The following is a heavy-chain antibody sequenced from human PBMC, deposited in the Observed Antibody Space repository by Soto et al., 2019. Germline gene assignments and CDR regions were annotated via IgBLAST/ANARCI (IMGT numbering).Heavy chain of an antibody. CDR2: IYYSGST. CDR1: GGSISSSSYY. CDR3: ARGYDILTGYHLDY. V-gene: IGHV4-39*01. Sequence: PSETLSLTCTGSGGSISSSSYYWGWIRQPPGKGLEWIGSIYYSGSTYYNPSLKSRVTISVDTSKNQFSLKLSSVTAADTAVYYCARGYDILTGYHLDYWGQGTLVTVSS. D-gene: IGHD3-9*01. J-gene: IGHJ4*02.